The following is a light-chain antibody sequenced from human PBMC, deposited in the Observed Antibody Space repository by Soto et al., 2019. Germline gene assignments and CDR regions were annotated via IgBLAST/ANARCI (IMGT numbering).Light chain of an antibody. CDR1: QSVGSD. CDR3: QQRSNWPPYT. J-gene: IGKJ2*01. CDR2: DAS. V-gene: IGKV3-11*01. Sequence: EIVLTQSPATLSLSPGERATLSCRASQSVGSDLAWYQQKPGQAPRLLIYDASNRASGIPARFSGSGSGTDFTLTISSLEPEDFAVYYCQQRSNWPPYTLGQGTKLEIK.